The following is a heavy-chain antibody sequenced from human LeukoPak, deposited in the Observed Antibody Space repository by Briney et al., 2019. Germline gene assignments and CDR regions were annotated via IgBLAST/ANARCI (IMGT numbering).Heavy chain of an antibody. Sequence: SVKVSCKASGGTFSSYAISWVRQAPGQGLEWMRRIIPIFGTANYAQKFQGRVTITTDESTGTAYMELSSLRSEDTAVYYCARGAVATISEMDYWGQGTLVTVSS. J-gene: IGHJ4*02. D-gene: IGHD5-24*01. V-gene: IGHV1-69*05. CDR3: ARGAVATISEMDY. CDR2: IIPIFGTA. CDR1: GGTFSSYA.